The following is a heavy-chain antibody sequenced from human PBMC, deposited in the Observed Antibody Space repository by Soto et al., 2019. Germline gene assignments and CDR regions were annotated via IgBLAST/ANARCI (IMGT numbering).Heavy chain of an antibody. CDR2: INHSGST. J-gene: IGHJ4*02. CDR1: GGSFSGYY. CDR3: ARGLSMVRGVPFDY. Sequence: SETLSLTCAVYGGSFSGYYWSWIRQPPGKGLEWIGEINHSGSTNYNPSLKSRVTISVDTSKNQFSLKLSSVTAADTAVYYCARGLSMVRGVPFDYWGQGTQVTVSS. V-gene: IGHV4-34*01. D-gene: IGHD3-10*01.